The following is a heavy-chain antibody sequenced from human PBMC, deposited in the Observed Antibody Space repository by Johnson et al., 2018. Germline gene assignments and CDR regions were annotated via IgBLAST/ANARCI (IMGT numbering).Heavy chain of an antibody. V-gene: IGHV3-33*01. Sequence: VRLVEAGGGVVQPGRSLRLSCAASGFTFSSYGMHWVRQAPGKGLEWVAVIWYDGSNKYYADSVKGRFTISRDNSKNTLYLQRNSMRAEDTALYYCARARGYSYYGMDVWGQGTTVTVSS. D-gene: IGHD3-10*01. CDR2: IWYDGSNK. J-gene: IGHJ6*02. CDR3: ARARGYSYYGMDV. CDR1: GFTFSSYG.